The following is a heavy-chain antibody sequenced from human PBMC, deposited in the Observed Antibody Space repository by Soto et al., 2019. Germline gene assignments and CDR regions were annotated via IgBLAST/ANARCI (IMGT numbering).Heavy chain of an antibody. D-gene: IGHD6-13*01. J-gene: IGHJ4*02. V-gene: IGHV2-5*01. CDR3: AHRPYSSFDY. CDR1: GFSLTTSGVA. CDR2: IYGHDDT. Sequence: QITLRESGPSLVKPTQTLTLTCTFSGFSLTTSGVAVGWIRQPPGKALEWLALIYGHDDTRYSPSLKSRVTITKDTSKNQVVLIMTNMDPVDTATYSCAHRPYSSFDYWGQGTLVTVSS.